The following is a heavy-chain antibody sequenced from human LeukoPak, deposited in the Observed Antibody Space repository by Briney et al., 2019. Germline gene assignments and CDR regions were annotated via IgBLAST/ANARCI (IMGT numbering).Heavy chain of an antibody. CDR1: GYSISSGYY. Sequence: SETLSLTCTVSGYSISSGYYWGWIRQSPGKGLEWIGSIYNSGSTYYNPSLKSRITISVDTSKNQFSLRLRSVTAADTATYYCARDRLWIEPLYYWGQGTLVIVSS. CDR2: IYNSGST. D-gene: IGHD5-18*01. V-gene: IGHV4-38-2*02. CDR3: ARDRLWIEPLYY. J-gene: IGHJ4*02.